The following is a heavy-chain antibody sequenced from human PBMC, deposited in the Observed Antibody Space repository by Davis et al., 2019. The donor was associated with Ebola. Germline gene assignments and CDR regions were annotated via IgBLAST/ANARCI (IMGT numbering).Heavy chain of an antibody. D-gene: IGHD6-6*01. CDR2: VYVAGNT. J-gene: IGHJ4*02. CDR3: TSANSSSGVDY. CDR1: GFTFSSYA. V-gene: IGHV3-53*01. Sequence: GESLKISCAASGFTFSSYAMHWVRQAPGKGLEWVSVVYVAGNTYYADSVKGRFTISRDNSKNTVSLQMNSLKTEDTAVYYCTSANSSSGVDYWGQGTLVTVSS.